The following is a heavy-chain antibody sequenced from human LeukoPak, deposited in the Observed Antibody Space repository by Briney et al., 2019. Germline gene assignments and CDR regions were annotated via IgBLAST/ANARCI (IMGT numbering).Heavy chain of an antibody. J-gene: IGHJ6*03. CDR1: GYTFTSYG. CDR2: ISAYNGNT. Sequence: ASVKVSCKASGYTFTSYGISWVRQAPGQGLEWMGWISAYNGNTNYAQKFQGRVTMTRDTSISTAYMELSRLRSDDTAVYYCARVGNSSGWSVYMDVWGKGTTVTVSS. CDR3: ARVGNSSGWSVYMDV. D-gene: IGHD6-19*01. V-gene: IGHV1-18*01.